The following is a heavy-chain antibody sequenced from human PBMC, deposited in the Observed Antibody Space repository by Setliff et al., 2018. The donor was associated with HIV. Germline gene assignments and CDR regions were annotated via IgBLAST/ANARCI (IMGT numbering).Heavy chain of an antibody. CDR3: ARDPRTDSSYAWFDS. CDR1: GFSLSNYW. Sequence: PGGSLRLSCAASGFSLSNYWMNWVRQVPGKGLEWVANINQDGSEKKYVDSMKGRLTISRDNAKNSLYLQMTSLRAEDTALYFCARDPRTDSSYAWFDSRGQGTLVTVSS. J-gene: IGHJ5*01. CDR2: INQDGSEK. D-gene: IGHD6-6*01. V-gene: IGHV3-7*03.